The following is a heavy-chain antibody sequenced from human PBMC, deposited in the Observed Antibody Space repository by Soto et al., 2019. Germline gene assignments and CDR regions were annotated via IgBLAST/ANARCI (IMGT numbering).Heavy chain of an antibody. J-gene: IGHJ3*01. D-gene: IGHD1-1*01. CDR1: GFTISGKKY. CDR3: ATWHEREHAYDV. V-gene: IGHV3-53*01. CDR2: LYDLDGS. Sequence: SLRLSCAAFGFTISGKKYVAWVRQAPGKGLEWVSALYDLDGSFYAASVKGRFTTSSDSSKTTVYLQMNDLRPDDTAVYYCATWHEREHAYDVWGQGTTVTASS.